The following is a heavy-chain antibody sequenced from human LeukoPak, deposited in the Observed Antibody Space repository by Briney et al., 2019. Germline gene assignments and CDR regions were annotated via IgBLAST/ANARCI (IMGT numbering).Heavy chain of an antibody. J-gene: IGHJ5*02. CDR2: IYYSGST. D-gene: IGHD3-22*01. Sequence: SETLSLTCTVSGGSISSSSYYWGWIRQPPGKGLEWIGSIYYSGSTNYNPSLKSRVTISVDTSKNQFSLKLSSVTAADTAVYYCARDSYYYDTTGYHNWFDPWGQGTLVTVSS. CDR1: GGSISSSSYY. CDR3: ARDSYYYDTTGYHNWFDP. V-gene: IGHV4-39*07.